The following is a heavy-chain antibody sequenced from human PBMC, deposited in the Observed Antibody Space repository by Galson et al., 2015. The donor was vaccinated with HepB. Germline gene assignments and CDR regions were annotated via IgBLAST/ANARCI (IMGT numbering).Heavy chain of an antibody. CDR1: GYTFTSYG. J-gene: IGHJ6*02. D-gene: IGHD3-10*01. Sequence: SVKVSCKASGYTFTSYGISWVRQAPGQGLEWMGWISAYNGNTNYAQKLQGRVTMTSDTSTSTVYMELSSLRSEDAAVYYCGRLVWFGEQRGGYGMDVWGQGTTVTVSS. CDR3: GRLVWFGEQRGGYGMDV. CDR2: ISAYNGNT. V-gene: IGHV1-18*04.